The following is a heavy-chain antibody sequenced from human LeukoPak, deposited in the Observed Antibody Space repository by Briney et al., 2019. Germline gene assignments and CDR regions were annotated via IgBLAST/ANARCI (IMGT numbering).Heavy chain of an antibody. V-gene: IGHV4-4*02. CDR1: GGSISSTTW. Sequence: SETLPLTCTVSGGSISSTTWWSWVRQSPGKGLEWIGEIHHSGSTNYNPSLKSRVTIAVDKSKNQFSLKVTSVTAADTAVYYCARDSPPPYSSACTACWFDPWGQGTLVTVSS. D-gene: IGHD6-25*01. CDR2: IHHSGST. J-gene: IGHJ5*02. CDR3: ARDSPPPYSSACTACWFDP.